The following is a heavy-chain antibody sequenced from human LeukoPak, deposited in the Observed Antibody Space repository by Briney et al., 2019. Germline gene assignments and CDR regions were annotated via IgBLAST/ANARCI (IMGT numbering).Heavy chain of an antibody. CDR1: GFTFSSYS. CDR2: ISSSSSTI. J-gene: IGHJ4*02. D-gene: IGHD3-10*01. CDR3: ARAPSGYYTYYFDY. Sequence: GGSLRLSCAASGFTFSSYSMDWVRQAPGKGLEWVSYISSSSSTIYYADSVKGRFTISRDNAKNSLYLQMNSLRAEDTAVYYCARAPSGYYTYYFDYWGQGTLVTVSS. V-gene: IGHV3-48*01.